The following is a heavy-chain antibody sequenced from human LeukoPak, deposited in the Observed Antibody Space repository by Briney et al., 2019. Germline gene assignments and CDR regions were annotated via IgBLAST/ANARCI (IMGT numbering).Heavy chain of an antibody. Sequence: SETLSLTCTVSGGSISSYYWSWIRQPPGKGLEWIGYIYYSGSTNYNPSLKSRVTISVDTSKNQFSLKLSSVTAADTAVYYCARGGGVTMVRGVIISGWFDPWGQGTLVTVSS. CDR3: ARGGGVTMVRGVIISGWFDP. D-gene: IGHD3-10*01. CDR2: IYYSGST. CDR1: GGSISSYY. V-gene: IGHV4-59*01. J-gene: IGHJ5*02.